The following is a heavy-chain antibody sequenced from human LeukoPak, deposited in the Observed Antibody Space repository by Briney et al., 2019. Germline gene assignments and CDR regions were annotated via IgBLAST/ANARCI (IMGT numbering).Heavy chain of an antibody. Sequence: KPSETLSLTCTVSGGSISSYYWSWIRQPPGKGLEWIGYIYYSGSTNYNPSLKSRVTISVDTSKNQFSLKLTSVTAADTAVYYCARGQLATAMGRDYFDYWRQGTVVTVSS. D-gene: IGHD5-18*01. J-gene: IGHJ4*02. CDR1: GGSISSYY. V-gene: IGHV4-59*12. CDR3: ARGQLATAMGRDYFDY. CDR2: IYYSGST.